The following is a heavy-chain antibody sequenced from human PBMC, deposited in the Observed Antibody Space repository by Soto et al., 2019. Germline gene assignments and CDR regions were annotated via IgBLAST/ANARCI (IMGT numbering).Heavy chain of an antibody. CDR3: AVAVTGSRSPLAH. D-gene: IGHD3-9*01. CDR2: IIPIYASP. J-gene: IGHJ4*02. CDR1: GGTFSSNA. V-gene: IGHV1-69*06. Sequence: QVQLVQSGAEVKKPGSSVTVSCKASGGTFSSNAISWVRQAPGQGLEWMGGIIPIYASPNYAQTFQGRVTVTADKATSTAYLELSRLKFADSAIYYCAVAVTGSRSPLAHWGQGTLVIVSS.